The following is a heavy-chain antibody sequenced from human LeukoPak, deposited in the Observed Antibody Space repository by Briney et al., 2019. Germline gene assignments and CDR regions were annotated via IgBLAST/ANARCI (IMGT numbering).Heavy chain of an antibody. D-gene: IGHD6-13*01. CDR3: ARALRGYSSSWYVDY. V-gene: IGHV1-18*01. J-gene: IGHJ4*02. CDR2: ISAYNGNT. CDR1: GYTFTSYG. Sequence: ASVKVSCKASGYTFTSYGISWVRQAPGQGLEWMGWISAYNGNTNYAQKLQGRDTMTTDTSTSTAYMELRSLRSDDTAVYYCARALRGYSSSWYVDYWGQGTLVTVSS.